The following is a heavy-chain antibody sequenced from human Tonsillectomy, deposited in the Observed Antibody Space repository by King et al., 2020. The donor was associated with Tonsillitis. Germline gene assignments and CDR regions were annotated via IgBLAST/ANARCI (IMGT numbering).Heavy chain of an antibody. CDR3: AREEYCSGGSGYSHFDD. D-gene: IGHD2-15*01. J-gene: IGHJ4*02. Sequence: QLQESGPGLVKPSETLSLFCTVSGYSISSGYYWGWIRQPPGKGLEWIGSIYRTGSTYYNPSLKSRVTISVDTSKNQFSLNLSSVTAADTAVYYCAREEYCSGGSGYSHFDDWGQGTLVTVSS. CDR2: IYRTGST. V-gene: IGHV4-38-2*02. CDR1: GYSISSGYY.